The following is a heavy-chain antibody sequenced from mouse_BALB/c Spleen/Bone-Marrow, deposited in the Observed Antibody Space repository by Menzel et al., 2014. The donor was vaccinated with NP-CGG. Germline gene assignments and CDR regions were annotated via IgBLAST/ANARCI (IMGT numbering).Heavy chain of an antibody. CDR2: IRNKAYGYTT. CDR3: ARFPMDY. J-gene: IGHJ4*01. CDR1: GFTFTDYY. V-gene: IGHV7-3*02. Sequence: DVMLVESGGGLVQPGGSLRLSCTTSGFTFTDYYMSWVRQPPGEALEWLAFIRNKAYGYTTEYSASVRGRFTISRDNSQSILYLQMNTLRAEDSATYYCARFPMDYWGRGTSVTVSS.